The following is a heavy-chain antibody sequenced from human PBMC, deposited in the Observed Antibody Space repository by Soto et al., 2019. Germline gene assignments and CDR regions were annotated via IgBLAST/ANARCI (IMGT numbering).Heavy chain of an antibody. Sequence: GGSLRLSCAASGFTFSSYAMSWVRQAPGKGLEWVSAISGSGGSTYYADSVKGRFTISRDNSKNTLYLQMNSLRAEDTAVYYCAKAWGYCSGGSCYINYYYYYYMDVWGKGTTVTVSS. CDR1: GFTFSSYA. D-gene: IGHD2-15*01. J-gene: IGHJ6*03. V-gene: IGHV3-23*01. CDR2: ISGSGGST. CDR3: AKAWGYCSGGSCYINYYYYYYMDV.